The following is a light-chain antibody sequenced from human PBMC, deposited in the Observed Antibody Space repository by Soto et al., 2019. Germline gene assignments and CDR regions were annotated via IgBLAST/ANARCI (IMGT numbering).Light chain of an antibody. J-gene: IGKJ4*01. CDR1: RNLLHSNGYYY. CDR2: LGS. Sequence: EIVLTQSPLSLPVTPGEPASISCRSSRNLLHSNGYYYLDWYLQKPGQSPQLLIYLGSNRASGVPDRFSGSGSGTDFTLTIRRVEAEDVGVYFCAQGLATPFTFGGGTKVDMK. CDR3: AQGLATPFT. V-gene: IGKV2-28*01.